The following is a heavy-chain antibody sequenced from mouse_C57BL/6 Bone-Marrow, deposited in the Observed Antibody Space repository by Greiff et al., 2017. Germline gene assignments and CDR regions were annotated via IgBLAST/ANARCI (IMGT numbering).Heavy chain of an antibody. V-gene: IGHV1-9*01. CDR3: DRYDSYYYGSSKAWFAY. D-gene: IGHD1-1*01. CDR1: GYTFTGYW. Sequence: QVQLQQSGAELMKPGASVKLSCKATGYTFTGYWIEWVKQRPGHGLEWIGEILPGSGSTNYNEKFKGKATFTADTSSITAYMQLSSLTTEDSAIYYCDRYDSYYYGSSKAWFAYWGQGTLVTVSA. J-gene: IGHJ3*01. CDR2: ILPGSGST.